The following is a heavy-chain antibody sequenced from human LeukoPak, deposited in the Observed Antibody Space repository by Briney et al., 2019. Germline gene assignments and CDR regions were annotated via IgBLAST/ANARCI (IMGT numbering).Heavy chain of an antibody. J-gene: IGHJ6*04. V-gene: IGHV3-30*18. Sequence: GGSLRLSCAASGFTFSSYGMHWVRQAPGKGLEWVAVISYDGSNKYYADSVKGRFTISRDNSKNTLYLQMNSLRAEDTAVYYCAKDRALYCSSTSCDDSYGMDVWGKGTTVTVSS. CDR2: ISYDGSNK. CDR3: AKDRALYCSSTSCDDSYGMDV. CDR1: GFTFSSYG. D-gene: IGHD2-2*01.